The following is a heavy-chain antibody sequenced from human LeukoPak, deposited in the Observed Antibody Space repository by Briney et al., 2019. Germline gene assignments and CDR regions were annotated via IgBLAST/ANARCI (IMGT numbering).Heavy chain of an antibody. J-gene: IGHJ5*02. V-gene: IGHV1-8*01. CDR2: MNPNSGNT. Sequence: GASVKVSCKASGYTFTSYDINWVRQATGQGLEWMGWMNPNSGNTGYAQKFQGRVTMTRNTSISTAYMELSSLRSEDTAVYYCARDGPRYCSGGSCYPFDPWGQGTLVTVSS. CDR1: GYTFTSYD. D-gene: IGHD2-15*01. CDR3: ARDGPRYCSGGSCYPFDP.